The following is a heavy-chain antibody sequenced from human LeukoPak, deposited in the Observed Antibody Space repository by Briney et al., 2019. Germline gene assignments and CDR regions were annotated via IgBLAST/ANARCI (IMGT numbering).Heavy chain of an antibody. CDR3: AMRGYSGSYSGHDY. V-gene: IGHV1-69*05. Sequence: ASVKVSCKGSGGTFSSYAISWVRQAPGQGLEWMGGIIPIFGTANYAQKFQGRVTITTDESTSTAYMELSSLRSEDTAVYYCAMRGYSGSYSGHDYWGQGTLVTLSS. CDR2: IIPIFGTA. D-gene: IGHD1-26*01. J-gene: IGHJ4*02. CDR1: GGTFSSYA.